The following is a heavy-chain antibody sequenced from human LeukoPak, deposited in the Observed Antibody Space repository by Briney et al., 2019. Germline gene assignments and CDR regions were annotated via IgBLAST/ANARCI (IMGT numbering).Heavy chain of an antibody. J-gene: IGHJ5*02. CDR3: TRLRSISGYSP. Sequence: GGSLRLSCAASGFTFSGSSMHWVRQASGKELEWVGRIRSKADTYATAYAASVKGRFTISRDDSKNTAYLQMNSLKTEDTAIYFCTRLRSISGYSPWGQGTLVTVSS. CDR2: IRSKADTYAT. CDR1: GFTFSGSS. D-gene: IGHD3-22*01. V-gene: IGHV3-73*01.